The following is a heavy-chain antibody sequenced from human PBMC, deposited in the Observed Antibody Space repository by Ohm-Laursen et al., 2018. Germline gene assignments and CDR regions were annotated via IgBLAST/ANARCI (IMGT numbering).Heavy chain of an antibody. Sequence: SDTLSLTCTVSGGSISSYYWSWIRQPPGKGLEWIGYIYYSGSTNYNPSLKSRVTISVDTSKNQFSLKLTSVTAADTAVYYCTRQDYGDYAFGIWGQGTMVTVSS. V-gene: IGHV4-59*08. D-gene: IGHD4-17*01. CDR2: IYYSGST. CDR1: GGSISSYY. CDR3: TRQDYGDYAFGI. J-gene: IGHJ3*02.